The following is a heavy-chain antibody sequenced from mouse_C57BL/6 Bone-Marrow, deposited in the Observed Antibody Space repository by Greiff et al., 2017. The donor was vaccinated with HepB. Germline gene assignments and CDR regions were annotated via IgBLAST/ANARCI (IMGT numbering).Heavy chain of an antibody. Sequence: VQLQESGAELVKPGASVKMSCKASGYTFTSYWITWVKQRPGQGLEWIGDIYPGSGSTNYNEKLKSKATLTVDTSSSTAYMQLSSLTSEDSAVYYCAGSWYFDVWGTGTTVTVSS. V-gene: IGHV1-55*01. D-gene: IGHD1-1*01. J-gene: IGHJ1*03. CDR1: GYTFTSYW. CDR3: AGSWYFDV. CDR2: IYPGSGST.